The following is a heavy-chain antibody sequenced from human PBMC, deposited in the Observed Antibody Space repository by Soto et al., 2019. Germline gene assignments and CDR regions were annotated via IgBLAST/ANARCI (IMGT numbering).Heavy chain of an antibody. V-gene: IGHV1-18*01. Sequence: QVQLVRSGAEVKKPGASVKVSCKACGYTFTSYGISWVRQAPGQGLEWMGWINAYNGNTKYAQKLQGRVTMTTDTYTSTAYMELRSLRSDVTAVYYYARDAAVGLFDYWGQGTLVTVSS. J-gene: IGHJ4*02. CDR2: INAYNGNT. CDR1: GYTFTSYG. D-gene: IGHD1-26*01. CDR3: ARDAAVGLFDY.